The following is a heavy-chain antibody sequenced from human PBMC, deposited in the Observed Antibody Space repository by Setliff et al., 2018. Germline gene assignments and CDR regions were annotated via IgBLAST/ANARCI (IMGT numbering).Heavy chain of an antibody. J-gene: IGHJ6*02. Sequence: SETLSLTCTVSGGSISSSGYYWGWIRQPPGKGLEWIGSIYYSGSTYYNPSLKSRVTISVDTSKNQFSLKLSSVTAADTAVYYCARVSMYSSSWYYYYYGMDVWGQGTTVTVS. CDR3: ARVSMYSSSWYYYYYGMDV. CDR2: IYYSGST. CDR1: GGSISSSGYY. V-gene: IGHV4-39*07. D-gene: IGHD6-13*01.